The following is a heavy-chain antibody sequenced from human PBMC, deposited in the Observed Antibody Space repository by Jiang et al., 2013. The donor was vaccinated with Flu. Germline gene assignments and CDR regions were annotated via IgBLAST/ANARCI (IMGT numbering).Heavy chain of an antibody. Sequence: EWIGYIYTSGSTNYNPPPKSRVTISRRHVQNQFSLKLSSVTAADTAVYYCARFYASGLVDWFDPWGQGTLVTVSS. D-gene: IGHD2/OR15-2a*01. J-gene: IGHJ5*02. CDR3: ARFYASGLVDWFDP. V-gene: IGHV4-4*09. CDR2: IYTSGST.